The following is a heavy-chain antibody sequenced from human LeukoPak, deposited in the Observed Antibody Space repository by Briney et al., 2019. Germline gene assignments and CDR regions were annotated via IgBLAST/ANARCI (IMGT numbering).Heavy chain of an antibody. D-gene: IGHD6-25*01. J-gene: IGHJ4*02. V-gene: IGHV3-21*01. Sequence: GGSLRLSCAASGFTFSSYSMNWVRQAPGKGLEWVSSISSSSSYIYYADSVEGRFTISRDNAKNSLYLQMNSLRAEDTAVYYCARDQRRRPIDCWGQGTLVTVSS. CDR2: ISSSSSYI. CDR3: ARDQRRRPIDC. CDR1: GFTFSSYS.